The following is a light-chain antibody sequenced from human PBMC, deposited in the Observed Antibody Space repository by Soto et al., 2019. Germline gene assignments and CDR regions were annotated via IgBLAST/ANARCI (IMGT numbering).Light chain of an antibody. J-gene: IGKJ1*01. CDR2: AAS. V-gene: IGKV1-9*01. CDR1: QGISSY. CDR3: QQLNSYLPWT. Sequence: IRLTQSPSSLSASVGDRVTITCRASQGISSYLAWYQQKPGKAPKLLIYAASTLQSGVPSRFSGSGSGTDFTLTISSLQPEDFATYYCQQLNSYLPWTFGQGTKVEIK.